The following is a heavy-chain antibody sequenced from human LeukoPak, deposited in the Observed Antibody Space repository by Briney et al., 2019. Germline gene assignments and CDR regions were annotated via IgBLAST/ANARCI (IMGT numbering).Heavy chain of an antibody. D-gene: IGHD6-6*01. CDR1: GGSFSGYY. CDR2: INHSGST. CDR3: ASGQAALY. J-gene: IGHJ4*02. V-gene: IGHV4-34*01. Sequence: KSSETLSLTCAVYGGSFSGYYWSWIRQPPGKGLEWIGEINHSGSTNYNPSLKSRVTISVDTSKNQFSLKLSSVTAADTAVYYCASGQAALYWGQGTLVTVSS.